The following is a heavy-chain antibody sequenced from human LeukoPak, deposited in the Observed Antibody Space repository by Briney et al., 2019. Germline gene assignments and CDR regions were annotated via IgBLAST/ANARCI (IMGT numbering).Heavy chain of an antibody. J-gene: IGHJ4*02. CDR3: ASPACGYSDNGRDY. CDR2: IYHSGST. D-gene: IGHD5-12*01. CDR1: GDSISSGYY. V-gene: IGHV4-38-2*01. Sequence: PSETLSLTCAVSGDSISSGYYWGWIRQPPGKGLEWIGSIYHSGSTYYNPSLKSRVTISVDTSKNQFSLKLSSVTAADTAVYYCASPACGYSDNGRDYWGQGTLVTVSS.